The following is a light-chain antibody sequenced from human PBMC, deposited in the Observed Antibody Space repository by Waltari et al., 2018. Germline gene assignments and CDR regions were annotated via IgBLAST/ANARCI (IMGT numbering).Light chain of an antibody. Sequence: DIVLTQSPDSLAVSLGERATIDCKSSQSVFYRSENKNYSAWYQQKPGQPPKLLIYWASTRDSGVPDRFSGSGSGTHFTLSISGLQAEDVAVYYCQQYYSTSLTFGGGTKVEIK. CDR3: QQYYSTSLT. J-gene: IGKJ4*01. V-gene: IGKV4-1*01. CDR1: QSVFYRSENKNY. CDR2: WAS.